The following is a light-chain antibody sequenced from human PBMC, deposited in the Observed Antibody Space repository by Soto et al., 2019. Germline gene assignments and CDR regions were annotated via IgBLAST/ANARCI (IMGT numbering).Light chain of an antibody. Sequence: EIVLTQSPGTLSLSPGERAVLSCRASQTIANIYLAWYQHKPGRPPRLLIHDTSTRATGTPDRFIGSGSGTDFTLTISRLEPEDFAVYYCQQYSGSPETFGQGTKVEIK. CDR1: QTIANIY. CDR2: DTS. J-gene: IGKJ1*01. CDR3: QQYSGSPET. V-gene: IGKV3-20*01.